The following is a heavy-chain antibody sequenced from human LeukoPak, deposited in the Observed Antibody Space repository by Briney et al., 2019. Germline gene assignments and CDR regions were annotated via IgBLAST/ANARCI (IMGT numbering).Heavy chain of an antibody. CDR3: ATIDYGTDY. Sequence: SVNVSFKSCVYTFTRYDSNAVRQPTGQEREWMGWMNPNSGNTGYSQKFQGRVTMTRNTSTSTAYMELSSLRSEDTAVYYCATIDYGTDYWGQGTLVTVSS. D-gene: IGHD4-17*01. V-gene: IGHV1-8*01. CDR2: MNPNSGNT. CDR1: VYTFTRYD. J-gene: IGHJ4*02.